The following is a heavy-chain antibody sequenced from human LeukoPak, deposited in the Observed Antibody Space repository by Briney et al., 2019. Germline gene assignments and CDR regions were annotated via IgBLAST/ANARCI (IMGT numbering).Heavy chain of an antibody. J-gene: IGHJ4*02. D-gene: IGHD5-24*01. V-gene: IGHV3-23*01. CDR3: ASSLLATRGPLFY. CDR2: ISGSGDTT. Sequence: PGGSLRLSCAASGFTFSSYAMSWVRQPPGKGLEWVSVISGSGDTTYYADSVKGRFTISRDNSKNTLSLQMDSLRVDDTAVYYCASSLLATRGPLFYWGLGALVTVSS. CDR1: GFTFSSYA.